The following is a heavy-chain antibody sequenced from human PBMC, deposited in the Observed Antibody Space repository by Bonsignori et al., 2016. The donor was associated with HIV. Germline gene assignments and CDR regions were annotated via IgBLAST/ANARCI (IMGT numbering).Heavy chain of an antibody. V-gene: IGHV1-69*13. CDR1: GDTFSSSA. Sequence: SVKVSCKASGDTFSSSAISWVRQAPGQGLEWMGGITPMLGTTNYAQKFQDRVSITADESTRTAYMELRGLTSGDTAVYYCARPREDWAPYYYYMDVWGEGTTVTVSS. D-gene: IGHD3/OR15-3a*01. CDR2: ITPMLGTT. CDR3: ARPREDWAPYYYYMDV. J-gene: IGHJ6*03.